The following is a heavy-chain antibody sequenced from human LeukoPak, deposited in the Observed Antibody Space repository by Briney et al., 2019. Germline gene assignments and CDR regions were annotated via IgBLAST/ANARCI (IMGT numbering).Heavy chain of an antibody. CDR3: ARVSRDCTNGVCYSIRYYFDY. CDR1: GGSFSGYY. CDR2: IYSSGST. Sequence: SETLSLTCAVYGGSFSGYYWSWIRQPPGKGLEWIGYIYSSGSTNYNPSLKSRVTFSLDTSKNQFSLKLSSVTAADTAVYYCARVSRDCTNGVCYSIRYYFDYWGQRTLVTVSS. V-gene: IGHV4-59*01. D-gene: IGHD2-8*01. J-gene: IGHJ4*02.